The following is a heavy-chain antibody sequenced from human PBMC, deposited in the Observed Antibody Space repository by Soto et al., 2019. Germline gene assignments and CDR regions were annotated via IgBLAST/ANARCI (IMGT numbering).Heavy chain of an antibody. CDR3: ARDDDYGDYYFDY. J-gene: IGHJ4*02. CDR1: GGSISSSSYY. Sequence: SETLSLTCTVSGGSISSSSYYWGWIRQPPGKGLEWIGSIYYSGSTYYNPSLKSRVTISVDTSKNQFSLKLSSVTAADTAVYYCARDDDYGDYYFDYWGQGTLVTVSS. V-gene: IGHV4-39*07. D-gene: IGHD4-17*01. CDR2: IYYSGST.